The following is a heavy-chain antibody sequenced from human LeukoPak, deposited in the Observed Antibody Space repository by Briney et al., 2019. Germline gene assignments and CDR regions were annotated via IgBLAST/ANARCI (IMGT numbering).Heavy chain of an antibody. CDR1: GFTFSSYA. Sequence: PGRSLRLSCAASGFTFSSYAIHWVRQAPGKGLEWVAVILYDVSNKYYADSVKGRFTISRDNSKNTLYLQMNSLRAEDTAVYYCARGDTVTTYYFDYWGQGTLVTVSS. J-gene: IGHJ4*02. D-gene: IGHD4-17*01. CDR3: ARGDTVTTYYFDY. CDR2: ILYDVSNK. V-gene: IGHV3-30*04.